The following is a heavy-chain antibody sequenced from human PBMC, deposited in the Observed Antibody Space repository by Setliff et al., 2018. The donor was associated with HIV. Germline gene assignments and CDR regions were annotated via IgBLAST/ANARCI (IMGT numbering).Heavy chain of an antibody. CDR1: NVAISSNSYY. D-gene: IGHD3-10*01. J-gene: IGHJ4*02. CDR2: ISQSGTT. V-gene: IGHV4-39*01. CDR3: ARQPLYFGEPYYFDY. Sequence: SETLSLTCAVYNVAISSNSYYWGWIRQPPGKGLEGIGSISQSGTTYYSPSLKNRVTISVDTSRNRFSLKLGSVSASDTANYYCARQPLYFGEPYYFDYWGLGTQVTVSS.